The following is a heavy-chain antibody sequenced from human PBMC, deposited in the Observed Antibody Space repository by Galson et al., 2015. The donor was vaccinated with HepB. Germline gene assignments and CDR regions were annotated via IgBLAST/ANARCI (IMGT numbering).Heavy chain of an antibody. J-gene: IGHJ4*02. D-gene: IGHD6-19*01. CDR3: ARQYGSVFDS. CDR1: GDSVSSNGAT. V-gene: IGHV6-1*01. CDR2: TYYRSTWKN. Sequence: CAISGDSVSSNGATWNWIRRSPSRGLEGLGRTYYRSTWKNDYAVSMKSRLTINSDTSRNQFSLQLNSVTPEDTAVYYCARQYGSVFDSWGQGTLVTVSS.